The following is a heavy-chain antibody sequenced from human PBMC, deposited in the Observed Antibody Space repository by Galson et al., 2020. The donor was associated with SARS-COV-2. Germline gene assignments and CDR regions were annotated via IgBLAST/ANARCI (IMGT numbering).Heavy chain of an antibody. Sequence: GESLKISCAASGFTFSSYSMHWVRQAPGKGLEWVAVISYDGSNKYYADSVKGRFTISRDNSKNTLYLQMNSLRDEDTAVYYCATARAGSYYDGMDVWGQGTTVTVSS. D-gene: IGHD3-10*01. CDR2: ISYDGSNK. CDR1: GFTFSSYS. V-gene: IGHV3-30*04. J-gene: IGHJ6*02. CDR3: ATARAGSYYDGMDV.